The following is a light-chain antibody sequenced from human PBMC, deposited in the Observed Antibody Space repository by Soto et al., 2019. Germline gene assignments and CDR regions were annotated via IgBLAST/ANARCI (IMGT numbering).Light chain of an antibody. CDR2: GAS. Sequence: DIQMTQSPSSLSASVGDRVTITCRASQGISNFLAWYQQKPGEVPKLLIYGASTLQFGVPSRFSGSGSGTDFTLTISSLETEDVATYYCQKYDSVPHTFGPGTKVDI. J-gene: IGKJ3*01. V-gene: IGKV1-27*01. CDR1: QGISNF. CDR3: QKYDSVPHT.